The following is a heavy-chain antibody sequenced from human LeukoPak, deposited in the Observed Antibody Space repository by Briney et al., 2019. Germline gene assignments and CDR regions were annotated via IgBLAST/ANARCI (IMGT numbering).Heavy chain of an antibody. D-gene: IGHD1-1*01. V-gene: IGHV4-31*03. J-gene: IGHJ5*02. CDR2: IYYSGST. CDR1: GGSISSGGYY. CDR3: ARVASGQLRRFDL. Sequence: SQTLSLTCTVSGGSISSGGYYWSWIRQHPGKGLEWIGYIYYSGSTYYNPSLKSRVTISVDTSKNQFSLKLSSVTAADTAVYYCARVASGQLRRFDLWGQGTLVTVSS.